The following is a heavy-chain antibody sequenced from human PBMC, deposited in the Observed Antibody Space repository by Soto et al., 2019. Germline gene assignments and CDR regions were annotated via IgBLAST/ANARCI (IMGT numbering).Heavy chain of an antibody. D-gene: IGHD2-2*01. CDR2: IIPILGIE. CDR1: GGTFNIYT. J-gene: IGHJ3*02. Sequence: QVQLVQSGAEVKKPGSSVKVSCKASGGTFNIYTISWVRQAPGQGLEWMGRIIPILGIENYAQKFQGRVTTTADKSTSTAYMELSSLRAEDTAVFYCARAVVVPAAGFDIWGQGTRVTVSS. V-gene: IGHV1-69*02. CDR3: ARAVVVPAAGFDI.